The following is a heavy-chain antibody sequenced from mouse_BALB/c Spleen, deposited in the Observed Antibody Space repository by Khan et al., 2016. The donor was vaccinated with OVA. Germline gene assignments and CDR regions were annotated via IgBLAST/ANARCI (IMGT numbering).Heavy chain of an antibody. Sequence: QIQLVQSGAELAKPWPSLKMSCKASGYTFTNYWMHWVKQRPGQGLEWIGYINPSTIYTDYNQKFKDKATLTADYYSSIAYMLLRSLTSDDSAVYYCARRLHPYYYAMDYWGQGTSVTVSS. CDR3: ARRLHPYYYAMDY. CDR2: INPSTIYT. D-gene: IGHD3-2*02. V-gene: IGHV1-7*01. CDR1: GYTFTNYW. J-gene: IGHJ4*01.